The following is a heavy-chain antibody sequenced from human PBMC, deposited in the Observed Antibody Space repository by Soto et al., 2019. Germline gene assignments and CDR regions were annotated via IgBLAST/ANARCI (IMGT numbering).Heavy chain of an antibody. CDR2: ISGSGGST. Sequence: GGSLRLSCGSSGFTFSSYAMSWVRQAPGKGLEWVSAISGSGGSTYYADSVKGRFTISRDNSKNTLYLQMNSLRAEDTAVYYCEKDKPLGPQPYTSDYWGQGTPVIVYS. J-gene: IGHJ4*02. V-gene: IGHV3-23*01. CDR3: EKDKPLGPQPYTSDY. CDR1: GFTFSSYA. D-gene: IGHD3-16*01.